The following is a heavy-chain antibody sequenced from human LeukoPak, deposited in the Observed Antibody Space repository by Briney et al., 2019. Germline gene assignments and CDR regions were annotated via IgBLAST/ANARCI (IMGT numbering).Heavy chain of an antibody. CDR2: IYYRGST. Sequence: SETLSPTCTVSGGSISSNYWSWTRQSPGKGLEWIGYIYYRGSTDYNPSLKSRVTISVDTSKNQFSLKLSSVTAADTAVYYCARQNYDEVNYYYYGLDVWGQGTTVTVSS. D-gene: IGHD3-3*01. J-gene: IGHJ6*02. V-gene: IGHV4-59*08. CDR3: ARQNYDEVNYYYYGLDV. CDR1: GGSISSNY.